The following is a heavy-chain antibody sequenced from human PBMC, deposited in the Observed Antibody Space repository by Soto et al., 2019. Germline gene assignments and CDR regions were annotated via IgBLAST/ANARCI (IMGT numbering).Heavy chain of an antibody. Sequence: QVQLVQSGAEVKKPGASVKVPCKASGYTFSSYGISWVRQAPGQGLEWMGWISAYNGNTNYAQKFQGRVTMTTDTSTSTAYMELRCLRSDDTAVYYCARDGAFYYITSGWTGFDYWGQGTLVTVSS. V-gene: IGHV1-18*01. D-gene: IGHD3-22*01. CDR2: ISAYNGNT. CDR1: GYTFSSYG. CDR3: ARDGAFYYITSGWTGFDY. J-gene: IGHJ4*02.